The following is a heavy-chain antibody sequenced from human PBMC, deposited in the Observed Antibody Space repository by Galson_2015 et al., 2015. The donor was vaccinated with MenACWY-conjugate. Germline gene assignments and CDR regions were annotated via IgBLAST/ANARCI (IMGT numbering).Heavy chain of an antibody. D-gene: IGHD6-13*01. CDR3: ARGGQGLAAAEDNWFDP. V-gene: IGHV3-74*01. Sequence: RLSCAASGFTFSSYWMHWVRQGPGKGLVWVSRINSDGSSTNYADSVKGRFTISRDNAKNTLYLQMNSLRAEDTAVYYCARGGQGLAAAEDNWFDPWGQGTLVTVSS. CDR2: INSDGSST. CDR1: GFTFSSYW. J-gene: IGHJ5*02.